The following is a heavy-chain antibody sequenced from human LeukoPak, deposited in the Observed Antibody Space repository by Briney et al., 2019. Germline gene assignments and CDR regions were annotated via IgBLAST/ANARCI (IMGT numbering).Heavy chain of an antibody. V-gene: IGHV2-70*01. CDR1: GFSLSTRGMC. Sequence: SGPTLVNPTQTLTLTCTFSGFSLSTRGMCVSWIRQPPGKALEWLAQIDWDDDKYYSTSLKTRLTISKDTPKNQVVLTMTNMDPVDTATYYCARLLVRGVITEDFDYWGQGTLVTVSS. CDR3: ARLLVRGVITEDFDY. D-gene: IGHD3-10*01. J-gene: IGHJ4*02. CDR2: IDWDDDK.